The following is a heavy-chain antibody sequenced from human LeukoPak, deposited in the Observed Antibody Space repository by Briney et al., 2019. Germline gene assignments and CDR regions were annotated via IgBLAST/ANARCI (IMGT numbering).Heavy chain of an antibody. J-gene: IGHJ4*02. D-gene: IGHD3-9*01. Sequence: GGSLRLSCTASGFTFDDYAMHWVRQTPGKGLEWVSSMSWNSGGTIAYADSVTGRFTISRDNAKKSLYLQMNSLRAEDTALSYCAKGFSIRYFDWLLDYWGQGTLVTVSS. V-gene: IGHV3-9*01. CDR2: MSWNSGGTI. CDR3: AKGFSIRYFDWLLDY. CDR1: GFTFDDYA.